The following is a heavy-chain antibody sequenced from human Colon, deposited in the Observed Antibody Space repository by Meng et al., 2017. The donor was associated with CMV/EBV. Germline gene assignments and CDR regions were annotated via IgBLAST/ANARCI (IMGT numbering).Heavy chain of an antibody. CDR2: ISGSNGNT. CDR3: ARGGGYFSAGSYPAYFDH. CDR1: GGTFSSYT. J-gene: IGHJ4*02. V-gene: IGHV1-18*01. Sequence: ASVKVSCKASGGTFSSYTISWVRQAPGQGLEWMGWISGSNGNTNYAQKLQGRVTLTTDTSTSTAYMELGGLTSDDTAVYYCARGGGYFSAGSYPAYFDHWGQGTLVTVSS. D-gene: IGHD3-10*01.